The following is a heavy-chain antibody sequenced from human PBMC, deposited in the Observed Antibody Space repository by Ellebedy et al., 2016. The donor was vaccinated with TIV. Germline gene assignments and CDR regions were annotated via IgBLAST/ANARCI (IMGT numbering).Heavy chain of an antibody. Sequence: ASVKVSCXASGYTFTSYAMHWVRQAPGQRLEWMGWINAGNGNTKYSQKFQGRVTITRDTSASTAYMELSSLRSEDTAVYYCARAGDLVVVAAISYYYGMDVWGQGTTVTVSS. V-gene: IGHV1-3*01. D-gene: IGHD2-15*01. J-gene: IGHJ6*02. CDR1: GYTFTSYA. CDR3: ARAGDLVVVAAISYYYGMDV. CDR2: INAGNGNT.